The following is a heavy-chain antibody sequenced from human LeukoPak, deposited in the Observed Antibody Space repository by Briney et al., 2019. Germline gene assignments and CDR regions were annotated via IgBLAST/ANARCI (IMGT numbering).Heavy chain of an antibody. D-gene: IGHD3-22*01. CDR3: AREGTYYYDSSGMGYNWFDP. CDR2: ISSSSSYI. J-gene: IGHJ5*02. V-gene: IGHV3-21*01. Sequence: PGGSLRLSCAASGFTFSSYSMNWVRHAPGKGLEWVSSISSSSSYIYYADSVKGRFTISRDNAKNSLYLQMNSLRAEDTAVYYCAREGTYYYDSSGMGYNWFDPWGQGTLVTVSS. CDR1: GFTFSSYS.